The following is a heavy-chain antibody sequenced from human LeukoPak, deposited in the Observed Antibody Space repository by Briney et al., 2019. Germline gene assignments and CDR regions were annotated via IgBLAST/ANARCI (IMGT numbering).Heavy chain of an antibody. Sequence: PGGSLRLSCAASGFTFSNYAMSWVRQAPGKGLEWVSTISGSGGSSYYADSVRGRFTISRDNSKNTLYLQMNSLRAEDTAVYYCAKSPYGDHATAFDYWGQGTLVTVSS. CDR1: GFTFSNYA. CDR2: ISGSGGSS. J-gene: IGHJ4*02. CDR3: AKSPYGDHATAFDY. D-gene: IGHD2-21*02. V-gene: IGHV3-23*01.